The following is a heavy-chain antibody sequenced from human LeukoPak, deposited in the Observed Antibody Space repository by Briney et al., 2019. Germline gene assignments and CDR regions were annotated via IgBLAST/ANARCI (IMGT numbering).Heavy chain of an antibody. Sequence: SETLSLTCTVSGGSISSSSYYWGWIRQPPGKGLEWIGSIYYSGSTYYNPSLKSRVTISVDTSKNQFSLKLSSVTAADTAVYYCARRAPLRFLEWLLDYWGQGTLVTVSS. D-gene: IGHD3-3*01. J-gene: IGHJ4*02. CDR1: GGSISSSSYY. CDR3: ARRAPLRFLEWLLDY. V-gene: IGHV4-39*01. CDR2: IYYSGST.